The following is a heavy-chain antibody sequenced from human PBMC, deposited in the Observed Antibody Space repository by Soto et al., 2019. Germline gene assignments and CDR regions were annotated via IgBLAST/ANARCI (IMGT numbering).Heavy chain of an antibody. J-gene: IGHJ4*02. CDR3: ARGGTFAYDTSGYSVY. CDR1: GYTFSAYY. Sequence: ASVKVSCKTSGYTFSAYYMHWVRQAPGQGLEWMGWINPKSGGTLYAQKFQGRVTMTRDTSISTAYMELSRLRSDDTAVYYCARGGTFAYDTSGYSVYWGQGTVVTVSS. D-gene: IGHD3-22*01. V-gene: IGHV1-2*02. CDR2: INPKSGGT.